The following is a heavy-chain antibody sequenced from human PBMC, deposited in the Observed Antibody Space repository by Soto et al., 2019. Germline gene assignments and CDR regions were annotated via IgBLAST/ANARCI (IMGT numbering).Heavy chain of an antibody. V-gene: IGHV3-15*01. CDR2: IKTKPDDGTI. Sequence: LRLSCTASGLIFSDVWMTWVRQAPGKGLEWVGRIKTKPDDGTIDYAAPVRGRFTISGDDSKNTLYLRMTSLTPDDTGVYYCTTSDLGVDFWGPGTLVTVSS. J-gene: IGHJ4*02. CDR1: GLIFSDVW. CDR3: TTSDLGVDF.